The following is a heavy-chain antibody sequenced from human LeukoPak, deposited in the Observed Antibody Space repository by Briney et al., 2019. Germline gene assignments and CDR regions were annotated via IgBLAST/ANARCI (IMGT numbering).Heavy chain of an antibody. Sequence: GGSLRLSCAASRFAFSTYGMHWVRPAPGKGLEWVAVISYDGSNKYYADSVKGRFTISRDNSKNTLYLQMNSLRAEDTAVYYCAILGYCSSTSCYGSSSACWGRGTLVTV. CDR3: AILGYCSSTSCYGSSSAC. D-gene: IGHD2-2*01. J-gene: IGHJ4*02. CDR2: ISYDGSNK. V-gene: IGHV3-30*03. CDR1: RFAFSTYG.